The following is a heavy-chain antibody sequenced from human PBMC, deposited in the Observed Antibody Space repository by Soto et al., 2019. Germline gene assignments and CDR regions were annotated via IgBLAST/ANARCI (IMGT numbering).Heavy chain of an antibody. J-gene: IGHJ4*02. D-gene: IGHD4-17*01. CDR1: GFTFSSYA. CDR2: ISGSGGST. V-gene: IGHV3-23*01. CDR3: AKVGAGPRWYFDY. Sequence: GGSLRLSCAASGFTFSSYAMSWVRQAPGKGLEWVSAISGSGGSTYYAGSVKGRFTISRDNSKNTLYLQMNSLRAEDTAVYYCAKVGAGPRWYFDYWGQGTLVTVSS.